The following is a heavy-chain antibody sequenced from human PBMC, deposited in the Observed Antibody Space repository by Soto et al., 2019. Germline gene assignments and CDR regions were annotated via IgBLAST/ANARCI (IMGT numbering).Heavy chain of an antibody. V-gene: IGHV3-64*07. D-gene: IGHD3-10*01. CDR2: ISTDGGGT. Sequence: EVQLVESGGGLVQPGGSLRLSCAASGFSFTTYAMHWVRQAPGKGLQYVAAISTDGGGTYYTDSVKGRFIISRDNSKSTLYLQMGSLRGEDMAVYYCARYGSGSAYDDWGQGTLVTVSS. CDR1: GFSFTTYA. CDR3: ARYGSGSAYDD. J-gene: IGHJ4*02.